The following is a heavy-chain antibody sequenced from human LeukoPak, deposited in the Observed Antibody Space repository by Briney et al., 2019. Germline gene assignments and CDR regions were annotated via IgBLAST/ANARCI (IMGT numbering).Heavy chain of an antibody. Sequence: GGSLRLSCAASGFTFSDYATSWVRQAPGKGLEWVSSISGDGASTYFGDSVKGRFTISRDNSRNTLYLQMNSLRAEDTAVYYCARSRGDVDCWGQGTLVTVSS. J-gene: IGHJ4*02. CDR3: ARSRGDVDC. CDR2: ISGDGAST. V-gene: IGHV3-23*01. CDR1: GFTFSDYA. D-gene: IGHD3-16*01.